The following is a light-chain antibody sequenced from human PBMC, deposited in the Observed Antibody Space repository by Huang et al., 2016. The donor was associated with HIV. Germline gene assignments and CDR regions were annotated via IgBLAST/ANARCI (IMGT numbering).Light chain of an antibody. CDR3: QQSYTTPLYT. V-gene: IGKV1-39*01. J-gene: IGKJ2*01. CDR2: AAS. Sequence: DIQMTQSPSSLSASVGDRVTITCRASQSINSYLNCYQQKPGKAPKLLIYAASSLQSGVPSRFSGSGSGTDFTLTISSLQPEDFATYYCQQSYTTPLYTFGQGTKLEIK. CDR1: QSINSY.